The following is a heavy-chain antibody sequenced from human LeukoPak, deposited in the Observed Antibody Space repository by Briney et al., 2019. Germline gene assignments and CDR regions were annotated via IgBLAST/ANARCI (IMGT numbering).Heavy chain of an antibody. D-gene: IGHD4-23*01. Sequence: ASVKVSCKASGYTFTNYGISWVRQAPGQGLESMGWINPNSGGTNYAQKFQGRVTMTRDTSISTAYMELSRLRSDDTAVYYCARDCDGGNGCDYWGQGTLVTVSS. J-gene: IGHJ4*02. CDR2: INPNSGGT. CDR3: ARDCDGGNGCDY. CDR1: GYTFTNYG. V-gene: IGHV1-2*02.